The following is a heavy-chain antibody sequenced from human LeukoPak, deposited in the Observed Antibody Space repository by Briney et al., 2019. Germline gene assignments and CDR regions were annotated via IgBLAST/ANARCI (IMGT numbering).Heavy chain of an antibody. D-gene: IGHD6-19*01. CDR1: GGSIGIGGYY. J-gene: IGHJ4*02. V-gene: IGHV4-31*01. CDR2: IYPNETT. Sequence: SQTLSLTCTVSGGSIGIGGYYWSWIRQHPGKGLEWIGYIYPNETTYYNPSPKSQVTISVDTSKVQFSLTLRSASAADTAVYYRARGNPRYSSGLGVHYWAQGPLVTVSS. CDR3: ARGNPRYSSGLGVHY.